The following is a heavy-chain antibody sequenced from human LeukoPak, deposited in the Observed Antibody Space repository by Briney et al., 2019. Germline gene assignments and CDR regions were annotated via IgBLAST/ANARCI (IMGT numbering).Heavy chain of an antibody. CDR1: GFTFSSYW. V-gene: IGHV3-7*01. CDR3: ARDGGKGPFDC. J-gene: IGHJ4*02. Sequence: PGGSLRLSCEASGFTFSSYWMSWVRQAPGKGLEWVANIKQDGNEKYYVDSVKGRFTISRDNAKNSLYLQMNSLRAEDTAVYYCARDGGKGPFDCWGQGTLVIVSS. D-gene: IGHD4-23*01. CDR2: IKQDGNEK.